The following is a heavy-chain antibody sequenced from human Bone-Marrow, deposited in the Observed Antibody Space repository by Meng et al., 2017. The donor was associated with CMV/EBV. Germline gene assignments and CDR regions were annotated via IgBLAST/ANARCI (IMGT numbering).Heavy chain of an antibody. CDR3: ARPPVGLTTTTGRVDY. CDR2: IWYDGTNK. J-gene: IGHJ4*02. Sequence: GESLKISCAASGFTFSSYGMHWVRQAPGKGLEWVAVIWYDGTNKYYPDSVKGRFTISRDNAQSSLYLQMNSRRAEDTAVYYCARPPVGLTTTTGRVDYWGQGTLVTVSS. CDR1: GFTFSSYG. V-gene: IGHV3-33*01. D-gene: IGHD4-11*01.